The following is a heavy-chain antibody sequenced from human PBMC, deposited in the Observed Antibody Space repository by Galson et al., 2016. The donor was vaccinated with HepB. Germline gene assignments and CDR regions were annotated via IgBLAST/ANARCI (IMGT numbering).Heavy chain of an antibody. CDR3: TGGSRCSGGRCYSPAFDY. CDR1: GYIFNTYG. V-gene: IGHV1-18*01. Sequence: SVKVSCKASGYIFNTYGIGWVRQAPGQGLEWMGWISGTNGNTNYAPSLQGRVTMTRDTSTSTVYLELRSLRFDDTATYYCTGGSRCSGGRCYSPAFDYWGQRTLVTVSS. J-gene: IGHJ4*02. D-gene: IGHD2-15*01. CDR2: ISGTNGNT.